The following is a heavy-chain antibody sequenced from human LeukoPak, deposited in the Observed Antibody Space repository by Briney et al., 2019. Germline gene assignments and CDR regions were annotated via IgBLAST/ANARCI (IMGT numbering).Heavy chain of an antibody. CDR1: GVSISSSSYY. V-gene: IGHV4-39*02. CDR2: IYYSGSS. Sequence: SETLSLTCTASGVSISSSSYYWGWLRPPPGKGLEWFVSIYYSGSSYSDPSLKSRVTISVDTAKNQFSLKLSSVTAADTAVYYCARESGIVGATQCHACDYGGEGTRVTVST. J-gene: IGHJ4*02. CDR3: ARESGIVGATQCHACDY. D-gene: IGHD1-26*01.